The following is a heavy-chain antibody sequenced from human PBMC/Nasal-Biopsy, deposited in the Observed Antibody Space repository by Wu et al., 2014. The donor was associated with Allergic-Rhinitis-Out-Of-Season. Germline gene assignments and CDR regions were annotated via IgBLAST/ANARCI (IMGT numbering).Heavy chain of an antibody. V-gene: IGHV4-39*02. CDR2: IYYSGST. J-gene: IGHJ6*02. D-gene: IGHD3-9*01. CDR3: ARLRRRAGSSYDSPLHYYFGLDV. CDR1: GGSISSSSYY. Sequence: SGGSISSSSYYWAGSASPQGRGWSGIGSIYYSGSTYYNPSLKSRVTISVDTSKNHFSLRLRSVTAADTAVYYCARLRRRAGSSYDSPLHYYFGLDVWGRGTTVTVSS.